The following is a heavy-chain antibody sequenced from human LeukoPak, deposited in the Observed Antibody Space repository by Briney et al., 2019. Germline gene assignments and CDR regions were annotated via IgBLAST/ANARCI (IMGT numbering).Heavy chain of an antibody. J-gene: IGHJ4*02. CDR1: GFTFSSSW. CDR3: ARGRRPDY. V-gene: IGHV3-7*01. CDR2: IKEDGREK. Sequence: PGGSLRRSCATSGFTFSSSWMSWVRQAPGKGLECVANIKEDGREKYYVDSVKGRFTISRDNAKNSLYLQMSSLRAEDTAVYYCARGRRPDYWGQGTLVTVSS.